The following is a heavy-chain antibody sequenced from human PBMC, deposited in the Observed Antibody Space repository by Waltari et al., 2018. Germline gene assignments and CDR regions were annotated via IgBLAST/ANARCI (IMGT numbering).Heavy chain of an antibody. CDR1: GGSISCSSYY. D-gene: IGHD4-17*01. J-gene: IGHJ6*02. V-gene: IGHV4-39*07. CDR3: ARVWETTVTTKPDYYYGMDV. Sequence: QLQLQESGPALEKPSATLSLTSPVSGGSISCSSYYWGWIRKPPGTGLEWIGSIYYSGSTYYNPSLKSRVTISVDTSKNQFSLKLSSVTAADTAVYYCARVWETTVTTKPDYYYGMDVWGQGTTVTVSS. CDR2: IYYSGST.